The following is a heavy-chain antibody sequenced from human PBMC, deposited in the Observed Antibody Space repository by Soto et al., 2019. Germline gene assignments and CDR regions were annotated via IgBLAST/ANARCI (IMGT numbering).Heavy chain of an antibody. D-gene: IGHD6-13*01. V-gene: IGHV1-8*01. CDR3: GRGVRAGIDH. CDR1: GYSFTSLD. J-gene: IGHJ4*02. Sequence: ASVKVSCKTSGYSFTSLDINWVRQAPGQGPEWMGWMNPSRGKTGYAQKFQDRVIMTRDTSTSTAYMELRGLRYEDTAVYYCGRGVRAGIDHWGQGTLVTVSS. CDR2: MNPSRGKT.